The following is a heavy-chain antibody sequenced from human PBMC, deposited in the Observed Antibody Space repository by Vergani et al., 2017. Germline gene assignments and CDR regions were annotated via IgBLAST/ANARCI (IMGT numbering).Heavy chain of an antibody. CDR2: IYPGDPDT. CDR1: GYIFSNFW. D-gene: IGHD6-19*01. J-gene: IGHJ4*02. Sequence: EKQLVQSGSETKKPGESLKISCQAFGYIFSNFWIGWVRQRPGRGLEWMGIIYPGDPDTRYSPSFQGQVTISADKSISTAYLQWSSLKASDTAMYYCARRHSGWYQGLFDYWGQGTLVTVSS. V-gene: IGHV5-51*01. CDR3: ARRHSGWYQGLFDY.